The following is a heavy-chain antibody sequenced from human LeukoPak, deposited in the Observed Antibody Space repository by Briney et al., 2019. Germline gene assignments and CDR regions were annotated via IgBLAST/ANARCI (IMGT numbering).Heavy chain of an antibody. CDR3: ANFVVVPAAIFHY. J-gene: IGHJ4*02. Sequence: PSETLSLTCTVSGGSISSSSYYWGWIRQPPGKGLEWIGGIYYSGSTYYNPSLKSRVTISVDTSKNQFSLKLSSVTAADTAVYYCANFVVVPAAIFHYWGQGTLVTVSS. CDR2: IYYSGST. D-gene: IGHD2-2*01. V-gene: IGHV4-39*01. CDR1: GGSISSSSYY.